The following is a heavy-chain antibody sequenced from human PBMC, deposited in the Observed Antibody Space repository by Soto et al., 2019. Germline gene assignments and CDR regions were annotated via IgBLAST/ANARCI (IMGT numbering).Heavy chain of an antibody. D-gene: IGHD2-21*02. J-gene: IGHJ5*02. CDR2: INWNGGST. Sequence: GGSLRLSCAASGFTFDDYGMSWVRPAPGKGLEWVSGINWNGGSTGYADSVKGRFTISRDNAKNSLYLQMNSLRAEDTALYYCARDGAYCGGDCYPNWFDPWGQGTLVTVPQ. CDR1: GFTFDDYG. V-gene: IGHV3-20*04. CDR3: ARDGAYCGGDCYPNWFDP.